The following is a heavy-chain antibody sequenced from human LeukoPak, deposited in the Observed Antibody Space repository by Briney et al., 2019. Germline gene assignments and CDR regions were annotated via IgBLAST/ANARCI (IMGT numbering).Heavy chain of an antibody. J-gene: IGHJ4*02. V-gene: IGHV4-34*01. D-gene: IGHD5-18*01. CDR3: ARGGLQLWSKVPDY. CDR2: INHSGST. Sequence: SETRSLTCAVYGGSFSGYYWSWIRQPPGKGLEWIGEINHSGSTNYNPSLKSRVTISVDTSKNQFSLKLSSVTAADTAVYYCARGGLQLWSKVPDYWGQGTLVTVSS. CDR1: GGSFSGYY.